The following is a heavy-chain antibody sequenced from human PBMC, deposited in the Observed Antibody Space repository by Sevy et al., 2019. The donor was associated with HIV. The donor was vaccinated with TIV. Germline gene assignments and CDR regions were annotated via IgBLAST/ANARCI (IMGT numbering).Heavy chain of an antibody. D-gene: IGHD3-22*01. J-gene: IGHJ4*02. CDR1: GFTFSSYS. Sequence: GGSLRLSCAASGFTFSSYSMNWVRQAPGKGLEWVSCISSSSSYIYYADSVKGRFTISRDNAKNSLYLQMNSLRAEDTAVYYCARDPMSYYYDSSGYFDYWGQGTLVTVSS. CDR3: ARDPMSYYYDSSGYFDY. V-gene: IGHV3-21*01. CDR2: ISSSSSYI.